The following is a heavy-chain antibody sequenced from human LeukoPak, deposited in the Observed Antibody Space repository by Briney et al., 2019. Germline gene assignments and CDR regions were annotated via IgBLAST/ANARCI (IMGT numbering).Heavy chain of an antibody. CDR3: ARSEGRTYYYDSSGYYRDY. CDR2: IIPIFGTA. V-gene: IGHV1-69*01. J-gene: IGHJ4*02. Sequence: SVKVSCKASGGTFSSYAISWVRQAPGQGLEWMGGIIPIFGTANYAQKFQGRVTITADESTSTAYMELSSLRSEDTAVYYCARSEGRTYYYDSSGYYRDYWGQGTLVTVSS. CDR1: GGTFSSYA. D-gene: IGHD3-22*01.